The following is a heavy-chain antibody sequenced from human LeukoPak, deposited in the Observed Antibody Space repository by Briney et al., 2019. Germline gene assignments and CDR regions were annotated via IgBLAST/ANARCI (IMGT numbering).Heavy chain of an antibody. D-gene: IGHD1-26*01. CDR3: ATSREVGATRFDY. CDR2: FDPEDGET. J-gene: IGHJ4*02. V-gene: IGHV1-24*01. Sequence: ASVKVSSKVSGYTFTELSMHWFRQPPGKGLEGMGGFDPEDGETIYAQKFQGRVTMTEDTSTDTAYMELSSLRSEDTAVYYCATSREVGATRFDYWGQGTLVTVSS. CDR1: GYTFTELS.